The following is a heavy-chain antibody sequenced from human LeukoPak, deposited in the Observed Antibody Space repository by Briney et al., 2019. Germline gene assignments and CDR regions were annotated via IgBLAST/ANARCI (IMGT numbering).Heavy chain of an antibody. V-gene: IGHV3-48*01. CDR3: ARDVYCSSTSCHDY. J-gene: IGHJ4*02. CDR2: ISSSSSTI. D-gene: IGHD2-2*01. Sequence: GGSLRLSCAASGFTFSSYSTNWVRQAPGKGLEWVSYISSSSSTIYYADSVKGRFTISRDNAKNSLYLQMNSLRAEDTAVYYCARDVYCSSTSCHDYWGQGTLVTVSS. CDR1: GFTFSSYS.